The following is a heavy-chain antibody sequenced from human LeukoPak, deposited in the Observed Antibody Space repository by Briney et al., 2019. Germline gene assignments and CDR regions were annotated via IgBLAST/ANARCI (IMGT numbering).Heavy chain of an antibody. D-gene: IGHD6-13*01. CDR2: ISSSSAYI. CDR1: GFTFSTHS. J-gene: IGHJ4*02. V-gene: IGHV3-21*01. Sequence: GGSLRLSCAASGFTFSTHSMNWVRQAPGKGLEWVSSISSSSAYIYYADSLKGRFTISRDNDKNSLNLQMNSLRAEDTAVYYCARVGGYSSSWYDYWGQGTLVTVSS. CDR3: ARVGGYSSSWYDY.